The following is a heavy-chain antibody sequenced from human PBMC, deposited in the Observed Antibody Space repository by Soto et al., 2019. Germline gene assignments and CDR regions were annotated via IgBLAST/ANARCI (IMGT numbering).Heavy chain of an antibody. CDR3: ATQRVVQGLKDAFDI. CDR2: IYHSGST. V-gene: IGHV4-4*02. D-gene: IGHD1-1*01. J-gene: IGHJ3*02. Sequence: SETLSLTCAVSGGSISSSNWWSWVRQPPGKGLEWIGEIYHSGSTNYNPSLKSRVTISVDKSKNQFSLKLSSVTAADTAVYYCATQRVVQGLKDAFDIWGQGTMVT. CDR1: GGSISSSNW.